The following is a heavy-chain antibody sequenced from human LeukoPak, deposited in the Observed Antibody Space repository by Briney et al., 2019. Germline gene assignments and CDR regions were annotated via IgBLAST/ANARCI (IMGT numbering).Heavy chain of an antibody. J-gene: IGHJ3*01. CDR3: ARSTIFNAFDL. V-gene: IGHV4-59*01. CDR2: IYYSGDT. Sequence: SETLSLTCTVSGASINNYYWAWIRRPPRKELEWVGYIYYSGDTLYSPSLNSRVTIPIDTSRTQFSLKLTSVTAADTALYYCARSTIFNAFDLWGLGTMVTVSS. CDR1: GASINNYY. D-gene: IGHD5-24*01.